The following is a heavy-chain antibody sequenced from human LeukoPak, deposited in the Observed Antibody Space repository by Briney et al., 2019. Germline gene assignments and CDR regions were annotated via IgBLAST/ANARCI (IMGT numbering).Heavy chain of an antibody. CDR1: GYTFTDFG. CDR3: ARRRAHNWFDP. CDR2: INPNSGGT. V-gene: IGHV1-2*02. Sequence: ASVKVSCKASGYTFTDFGVSWVRQAPGQGLEWMGWINPNSGGTNYAQKFQGRVTMTRDTSISTAYMELSRLRSDDTAVYYCARRRAHNWFDPWGQGTLVTVSS. J-gene: IGHJ5*02.